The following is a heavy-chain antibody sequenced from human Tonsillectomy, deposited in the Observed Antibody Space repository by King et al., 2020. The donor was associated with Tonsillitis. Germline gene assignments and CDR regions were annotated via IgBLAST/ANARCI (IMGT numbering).Heavy chain of an antibody. CDR1: GFTFGDYA. CDR2: IRSKAYGGTT. D-gene: IGHD3-10*01. CDR3: TWDPSRRRSGTRPGTQNSPRKVGLDY. Sequence: VQLVESGGGLVKPGRSLRLSCTASGFTFGDYAMSWFRQAPGKGLEWVGFIRSKAYGGTTEYAASVKGRFTISRDDSKSIAYLQMNSLKTEDTAVYYCTWDPSRRRSGTRPGTQNSPRKVGLDYWGQGTLVTVSS. V-gene: IGHV3-49*05. J-gene: IGHJ4*02.